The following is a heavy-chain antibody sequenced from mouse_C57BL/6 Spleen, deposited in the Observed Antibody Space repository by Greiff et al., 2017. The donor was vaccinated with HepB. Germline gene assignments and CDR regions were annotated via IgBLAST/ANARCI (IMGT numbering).Heavy chain of an antibody. Sequence: EVQLQQSGAELVRPGASVKLSCTASGFNIKDYYMHWVKQRPEQGLEWIGRIDPEDGDTEYAPKFQGKATMTADTSSNTAYLQLSSLTSEDTAVYYCTQTAQATTWFAYWGQGTLVTVSA. D-gene: IGHD3-2*02. CDR1: GFNIKDYY. CDR2: IDPEDGDT. J-gene: IGHJ3*01. V-gene: IGHV14-1*01. CDR3: TQTAQATTWFAY.